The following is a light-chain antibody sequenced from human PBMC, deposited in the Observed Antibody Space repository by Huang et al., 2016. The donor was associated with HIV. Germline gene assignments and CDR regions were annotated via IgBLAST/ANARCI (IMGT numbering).Light chain of an antibody. CDR3: QQYHNYST. Sequence: DIQMTQSPSTLSASLGDRVTITCRPSESISSWLAWYQQKPGKAPKLLIYRASNLETGAPSRFSGSGSGTDFTLTISRLQPDDFATYYCQQYHNYSTFGQGTKLEIK. V-gene: IGKV1-5*03. CDR2: RAS. CDR1: ESISSW. J-gene: IGKJ2*01.